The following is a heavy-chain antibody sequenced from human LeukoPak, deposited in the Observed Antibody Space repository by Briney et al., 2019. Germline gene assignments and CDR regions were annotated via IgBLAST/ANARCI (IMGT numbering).Heavy chain of an antibody. CDR1: GGSISSYY. CDR3: ARGRVVRGVITRSYYFDY. Sequence: SETLSLTCTVSGGSISSYYWSWIRQHPGKGLEWIGYIYYSGSTYYNPSLKSRVTISIDTSKNQFSLKLSSVTAADTAVYYCARGRVVRGVITRSYYFDYWGQGTLVTVSS. J-gene: IGHJ4*02. V-gene: IGHV4-59*06. D-gene: IGHD3-10*01. CDR2: IYYSGST.